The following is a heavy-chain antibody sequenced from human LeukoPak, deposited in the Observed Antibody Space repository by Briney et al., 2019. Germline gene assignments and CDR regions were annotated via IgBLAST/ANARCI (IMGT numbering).Heavy chain of an antibody. CDR1: GFIFSSYG. V-gene: IGHV3-30*18. J-gene: IGHJ6*02. CDR2: ISYDGSNK. Sequence: GGSLRLSCAASGFIFSSYGMHWVRQAPGKGLEWVAVISYDGSNKYYADSVKGRFTISRDNSKNTLYLQMNSLRAEDTAVYYCAEPTCGNCYRYFYQYGMDVWGQGTTVTVSS. CDR3: AEPTCGNCYRYFYQYGMDV. D-gene: IGHD2-21*02.